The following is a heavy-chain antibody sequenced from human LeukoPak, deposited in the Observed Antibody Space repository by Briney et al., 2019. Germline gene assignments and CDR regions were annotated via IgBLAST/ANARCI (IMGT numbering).Heavy chain of an antibody. CDR2: IIPILGIA. CDR1: GGAFSSYA. Sequence: SVKVSCKASGGAFSSYAISWVRQAPGQGLEWMGRIIPILGIANYAQKFQGRVTITADKSTSTAYMELSSLRSEDTAVYYCARVESGGSCYDYWGQGTLVTVSS. J-gene: IGHJ4*02. D-gene: IGHD2-15*01. CDR3: ARVESGGSCYDY. V-gene: IGHV1-69*04.